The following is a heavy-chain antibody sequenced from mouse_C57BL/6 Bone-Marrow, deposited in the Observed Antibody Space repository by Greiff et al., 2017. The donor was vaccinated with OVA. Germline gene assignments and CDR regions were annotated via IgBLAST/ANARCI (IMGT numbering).Heavy chain of an antibody. CDR3: AGQLRLPVAY. Sequence: VTLQESGAELARPGASVKLSCKASGYTFTSYGISWVKQRTGQGLEWIGEIDPRSGNTYYNEKFKGKATLTADKSSSTAYMELRSLTSEDSAVYFCAGQLRLPVAYWGQGTLVTVSA. D-gene: IGHD3-2*02. V-gene: IGHV1-81*01. CDR1: GYTFTSYG. J-gene: IGHJ3*01. CDR2: IDPRSGNT.